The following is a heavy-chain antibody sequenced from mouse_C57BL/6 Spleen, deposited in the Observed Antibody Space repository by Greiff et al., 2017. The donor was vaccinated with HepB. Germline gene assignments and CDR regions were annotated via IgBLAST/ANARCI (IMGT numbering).Heavy chain of an antibody. V-gene: IGHV1-64*01. CDR1: GYTFTSYW. D-gene: IGHD2-10*02. CDR2: IHPNSGST. CDR3: AREYGNLVGYFDV. J-gene: IGHJ1*03. Sequence: QVQLQQPGAELVKPGASVKLSCKASGYTFTSYWMHWVKQRPGQGLEWIGMIHPNSGSTNYNEKFESKATLTVDKSSSTAYMQLSSLTSEDSAVYYCAREYGNLVGYFDVWGTGTTVTVSS.